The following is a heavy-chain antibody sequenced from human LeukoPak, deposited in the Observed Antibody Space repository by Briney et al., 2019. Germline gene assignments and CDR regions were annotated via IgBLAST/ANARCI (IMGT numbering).Heavy chain of an antibody. V-gene: IGHV3-21*01. CDR1: GFTFSSYA. CDR3: ARVYTKKNSMDV. CDR2: ISSSSSYI. D-gene: IGHD1-1*01. Sequence: GGSLRLSCAASGFTFSSYAMSWVRQAPGKGLEWVSSISSSSSYIYYADSVKGRFTISRDNAKNSLYLQMNSLRAEDTAVYYCARVYTKKNSMDVWGQGTTVTVSS. J-gene: IGHJ6*02.